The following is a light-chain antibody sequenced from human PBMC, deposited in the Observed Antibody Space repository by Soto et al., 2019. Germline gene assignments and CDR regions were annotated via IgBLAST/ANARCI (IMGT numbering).Light chain of an antibody. CDR1: SSDVGGYNY. J-gene: IGLJ2*01. CDR3: SSYAGSNNLV. CDR2: EVS. V-gene: IGLV2-8*01. Sequence: QSALTQPPSASGSPGQSVTISCTGTSSDVGGYNYVSWYQQYPGKAPKLMIYEVSKRPSGVPDRFSGSKSGNTASLTVSGIQAEDEADYYCSSYAGSNNLVFGGGTKVTVL.